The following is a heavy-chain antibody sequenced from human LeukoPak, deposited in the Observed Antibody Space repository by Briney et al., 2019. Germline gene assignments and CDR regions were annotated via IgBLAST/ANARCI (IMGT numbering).Heavy chain of an antibody. Sequence: GGSLRLSCSASGFTFTSYAMHWVRQAPGKGLEWVAIISFDGGNTYYADSVKGRFTISRDSSKNTLYLQMNNLRAEDTAVYYCARPLGHCTATSCYLLGFWGQGTLVTVSS. CDR1: GFTFTSYA. J-gene: IGHJ4*02. CDR2: ISFDGGNT. V-gene: IGHV3-30-3*01. CDR3: ARPLGHCTATSCYLLGF. D-gene: IGHD2-2*01.